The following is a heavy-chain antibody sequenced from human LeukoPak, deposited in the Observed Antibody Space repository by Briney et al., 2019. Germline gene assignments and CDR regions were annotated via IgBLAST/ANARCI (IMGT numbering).Heavy chain of an antibody. D-gene: IGHD5-12*01. CDR3: ARCYSGYDYGPVY. V-gene: IGHV1-46*01. Sequence: ASVKVSCMASGYIISSYYIHWVRQAPGQGLEWMGIISPSGGGTSYAQRFQGRVSVARDTSTNTVYMELSGLRSEDTAIYYCARCYSGYDYGPVYWGQGTLVTVSS. CDR2: ISPSGGGT. J-gene: IGHJ4*02. CDR1: GYIISSYY.